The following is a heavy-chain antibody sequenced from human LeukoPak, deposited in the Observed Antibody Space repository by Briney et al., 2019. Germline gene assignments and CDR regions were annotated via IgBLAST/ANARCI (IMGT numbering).Heavy chain of an antibody. D-gene: IGHD3-16*01. CDR3: AKDLTSGATRLAAMGTHAFDI. V-gene: IGHV3-23*01. CDR1: GFTFSSYA. CDR2: ISGSGGST. Sequence: PGGSLRLSCAASGFTFSSYAMSWVRQAPGKGLERVSAISGSGGSTYYADSVKGRFTISRDNSKNTLYLQMNSLRAEDTAVYYCAKDLTSGATRLAAMGTHAFDIWGQGTMVTVSS. J-gene: IGHJ3*02.